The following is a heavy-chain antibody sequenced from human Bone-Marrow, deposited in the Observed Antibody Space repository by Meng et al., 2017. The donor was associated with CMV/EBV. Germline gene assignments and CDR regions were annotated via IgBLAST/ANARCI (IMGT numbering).Heavy chain of an antibody. CDR1: GFAFSSYW. CDR3: ARALFRGGRAFEYYFDF. CDR2: MKEDGSEK. J-gene: IGHJ4*02. V-gene: IGHV3-7*03. D-gene: IGHD3-10*01. Sequence: GGPLRLSCAASGFAFSSYWMSWVRQGPGKGLDWVANMKEDGSEKYYVDFVKGRFTLSRDNANNSLYLQMNSLRAEDTAVYYCARALFRGGRAFEYYFDFWGQGSLVTVSS.